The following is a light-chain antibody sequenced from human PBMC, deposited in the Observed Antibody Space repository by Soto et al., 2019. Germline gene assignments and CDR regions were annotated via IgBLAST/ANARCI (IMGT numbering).Light chain of an antibody. CDR3: QQFSSYPLT. CDR1: QSVSGSY. V-gene: IGKV3-20*01. CDR2: DAS. J-gene: IGKJ4*01. Sequence: EIMLTQSPGTLSLSPWDRATLSCRASQSVSGSYLAWYQQKPGQAPRLVIYDASSRATGIPDRFSGSGSGADFTLTISRLEPEDFAVYYCQQFSSYPLTFGGGTKVDIK.